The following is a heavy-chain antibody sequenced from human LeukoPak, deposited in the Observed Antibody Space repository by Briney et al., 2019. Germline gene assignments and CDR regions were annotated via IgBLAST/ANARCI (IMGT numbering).Heavy chain of an antibody. D-gene: IGHD3-10*01. CDR3: ASASGASSSSYFDY. V-gene: IGHV4-38-2*01. Sequence: KPSETLSLTCAVSGYSISSGYYWGWIRQPPGKGLEWIGGIYHSGSTYYNPSLKSRVTISVDTSKNQFSLKLSSVTAADTAVYYCASASGASSSSYFDYWGQGTLVTVSS. J-gene: IGHJ4*02. CDR1: GYSISSGYY. CDR2: IYHSGST.